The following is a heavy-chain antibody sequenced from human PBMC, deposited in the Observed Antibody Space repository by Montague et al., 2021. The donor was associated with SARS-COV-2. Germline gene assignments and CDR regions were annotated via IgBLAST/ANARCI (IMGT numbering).Heavy chain of an antibody. Sequence: PALVKPTQTLTLTCTFSGFPLSTSGMCVSWIRQPPGKALEWLARIDWDDDKYYSTSLKTRLTTSKDTSKNQVVLTMTNMDPVDTATYYRARIWFIDHRNAFDIWGQGTMVTVSS. J-gene: IGHJ3*02. CDR1: GFPLSTSGMC. D-gene: IGHD3-10*01. CDR3: ARIWFIDHRNAFDI. V-gene: IGHV2-70*11. CDR2: IDWDDDK.